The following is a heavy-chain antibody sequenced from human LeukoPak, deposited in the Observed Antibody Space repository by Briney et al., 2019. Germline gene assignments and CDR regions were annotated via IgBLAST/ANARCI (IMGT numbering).Heavy chain of an antibody. D-gene: IGHD2-15*01. J-gene: IGHJ5*02. CDR2: TYYRSKLYN. CDR1: GDSVSSNSAA. V-gene: IGHV6-1*01. CDR3: ARDVRRVVGA. Sequence: SQTLSLTCAISGDSVSSNSAAWHWIRQSPSRGLEWLGRTYYRSKLYNDYAVSVESRITINPDISENQFSLQLNSVTPEDTAVYYCARDVRRVVGAWGQGTLVTVSS.